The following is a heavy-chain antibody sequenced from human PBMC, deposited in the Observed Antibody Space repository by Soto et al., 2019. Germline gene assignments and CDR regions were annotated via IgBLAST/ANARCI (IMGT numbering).Heavy chain of an antibody. V-gene: IGHV4-59*01. CDR3: ARVGWTTVGYYFDY. Sequence: SEPLSLTCTVSGASIGSYYWRWIRQPPGKGLEWIGYIHYSGSTKYNPSLKSRVTISIDTSKNQFSLKLSSVTAADTAVYYCARVGWTTVGYYFDYWGLGALVTVSS. CDR1: GASIGSYY. D-gene: IGHD4-17*01. CDR2: IHYSGST. J-gene: IGHJ4*02.